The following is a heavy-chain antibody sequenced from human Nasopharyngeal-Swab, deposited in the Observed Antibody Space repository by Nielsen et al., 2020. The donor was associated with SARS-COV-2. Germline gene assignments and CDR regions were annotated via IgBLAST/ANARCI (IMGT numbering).Heavy chain of an antibody. Sequence: SETLSLTCTVSGGSLSSYYWSWIRQPPGKRLAWVGYINDSGITNYNPSLRSRVTMSVDTSQSQFSLKLTSVTGADTAVYSCARSPDYGDFEGYFDTWGQGALVTVYS. D-gene: IGHD4-17*01. V-gene: IGHV4-59*01. CDR3: ARSPDYGDFEGYFDT. J-gene: IGHJ4*02. CDR2: INDSGIT. CDR1: GGSLSSYY.